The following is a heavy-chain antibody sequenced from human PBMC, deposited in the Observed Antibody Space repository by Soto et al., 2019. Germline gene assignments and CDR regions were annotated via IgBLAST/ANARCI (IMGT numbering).Heavy chain of an antibody. Sequence: SETLSLTCTVSGGSISSYYLSWIRQPPGKGLEWIGYIYYSGSTNYNPSLKSRVTISVDTSKNQFSLKLSSVTAADTAVYYCARGKLLNLYYSYGMDVWGQGTTVTVSS. V-gene: IGHV4-59*01. D-gene: IGHD2-21*02. CDR2: IYYSGST. CDR1: GGSISSYY. J-gene: IGHJ6*02. CDR3: ARGKLLNLYYSYGMDV.